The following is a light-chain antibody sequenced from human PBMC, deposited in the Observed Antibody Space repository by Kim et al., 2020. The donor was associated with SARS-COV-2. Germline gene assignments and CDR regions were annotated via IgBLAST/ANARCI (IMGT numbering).Light chain of an antibody. J-gene: IGLJ1*01. CDR1: NIGSNS. CDR3: QVWDSRSDHYV. CDR2: YDS. V-gene: IGLV3-21*04. Sequence: SYELTQPPSVSVAPGKTASITCGENNIGSNSVHWYQQKSGQAPVLVIYYDSDRPSGIPERFSGSNSGNTATLTISGVEVGDEADYYCQVWDSRSDHYVFG.